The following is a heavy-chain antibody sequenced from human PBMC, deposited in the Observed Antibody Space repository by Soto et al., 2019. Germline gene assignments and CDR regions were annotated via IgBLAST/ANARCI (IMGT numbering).Heavy chain of an antibody. CDR1: GFTFVDYG. D-gene: IGHD3-3*01. CDR3: AKGGTEWYDAFDI. CDR2: ISWNSGSI. J-gene: IGHJ3*02. Sequence: GGSLRLSCAAAGFTFVDYGMHWVRQAPGKGLEWVSGISWNSGSIGYADSVKGRFTISRDNAKNSLYLQMNSLRAEDTALYYCAKGGTEWYDAFDIWGQGTMVTVS. V-gene: IGHV3-9*01.